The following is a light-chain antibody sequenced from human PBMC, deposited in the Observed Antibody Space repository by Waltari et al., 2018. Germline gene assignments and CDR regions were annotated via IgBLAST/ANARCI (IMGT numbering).Light chain of an antibody. CDR2: DNN. J-gene: IGLJ1*01. V-gene: IGLV1-51*01. Sequence: QSVLTQPPSVSAAPGQKVTIPCSGSSSNIGNNYLSWYQQRPGTAPKLLIYDNNKRPSGIPDRFSGSKSGTSATLGITGLQTGDEADYYCGAWDSSLSVYVFGTGTKVTV. CDR1: SSNIGNNY. CDR3: GAWDSSLSVYV.